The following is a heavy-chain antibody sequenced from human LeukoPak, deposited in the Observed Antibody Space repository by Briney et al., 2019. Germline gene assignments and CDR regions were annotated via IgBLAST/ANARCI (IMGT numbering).Heavy chain of an antibody. Sequence: PSETLSLTCTVSGGSISSSLYYWGWIRQPPGKGLEWIGSIYYSGSTYYNPSLKSRLPISVDTSKNQFSLKLSSVTAADAAVYYCARHSSFFSPLYPWGQGTLVTVSS. J-gene: IGHJ5*02. CDR3: ARHSSFFSPLYP. V-gene: IGHV4-39*01. CDR1: GGSISSSLYY. CDR2: IYYSGST. D-gene: IGHD1-26*01.